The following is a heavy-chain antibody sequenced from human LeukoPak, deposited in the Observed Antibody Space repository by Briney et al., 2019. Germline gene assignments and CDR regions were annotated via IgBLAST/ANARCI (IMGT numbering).Heavy chain of an antibody. CDR3: ARDRREWWYHSHYGMDV. CDR2: IWYDGSNK. V-gene: IGHV3-33*01. D-gene: IGHD2-15*01. J-gene: IGHJ6*04. CDR1: GFTFSSYG. Sequence: PGRSLRLSYAASGFTFSSYGMHWVRQAPGKGLEWVAVIWYDGSNKYYADSVKGRFTISRDNSKNTLYLQMNSLRAEDTAVYYCARDRREWWYHSHYGMDVWGKGTTVTVSS.